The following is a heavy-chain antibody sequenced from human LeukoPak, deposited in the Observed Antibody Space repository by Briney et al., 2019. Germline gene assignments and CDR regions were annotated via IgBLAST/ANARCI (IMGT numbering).Heavy chain of an antibody. CDR3: ARYRIAVAGTAN. J-gene: IGHJ4*02. CDR1: GGSIISISYY. Sequence: PSETLSLTCTVSGGSIISISYYWGWIRQPRGKGLEWIGSIYYSGSTYYNPSLKSRVTISVDTSKNQFSLKLSSVTAADTAVYYCARYRIAVAGTANGGQGTLVTVSS. CDR2: IYYSGST. D-gene: IGHD6-19*01. V-gene: IGHV4-39*01.